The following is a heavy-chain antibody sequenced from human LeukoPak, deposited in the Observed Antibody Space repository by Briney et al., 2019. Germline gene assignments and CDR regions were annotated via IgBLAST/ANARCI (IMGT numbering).Heavy chain of an antibody. V-gene: IGHV3-21*01. CDR1: GFTFSSYS. D-gene: IGHD3-9*01. CDR2: ISSSSSYI. CDR3: ASYILTGYPYFDY. Sequence: GGSLGPSCAASGFTFSSYSMNWVRQAPGKGLEWVSSISSSSSYIYYADSVKGRFTISRDNAKNSLYLQMNSLRAEDTAVYYCASYILTGYPYFDYWGQGTLVTVSS. J-gene: IGHJ4*02.